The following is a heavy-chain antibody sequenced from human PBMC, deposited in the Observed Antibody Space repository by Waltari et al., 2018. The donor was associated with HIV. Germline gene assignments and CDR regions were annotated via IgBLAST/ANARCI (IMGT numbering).Heavy chain of an antibody. CDR3: ARVRSTMGRFQGFDY. CDR2: IYSGGST. Sequence: EVQLVETGGGLIQPGGSLRLSCAASGLPVRSNFMNWVRQAPGKGLEWVSLIYSGGSTYYADSVKGRFTISRDNSKNTLYLQMNSLRAEDTAVYYCARVRSTMGRFQGFDYWGQGTLVTVSS. CDR1: GLPVRSNF. V-gene: IGHV3-53*02. D-gene: IGHD1-26*01. J-gene: IGHJ4*02.